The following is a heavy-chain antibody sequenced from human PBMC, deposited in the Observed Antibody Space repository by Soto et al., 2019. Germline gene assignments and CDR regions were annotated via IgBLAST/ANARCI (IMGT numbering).Heavy chain of an antibody. CDR1: GYIFTSYE. D-gene: IGHD3-10*01. Sequence: QVQLVQSGAEVKKPGDSVKVSCKASGYIFTSYELGWVRQAPGQGLAWMGWINTYNGNTNFAQKFQGRVTMTTDTSTREVHMELRSLRSDDTAVYYCATHGSGSFWGQGTLVTVSS. V-gene: IGHV1-18*01. J-gene: IGHJ4*02. CDR3: ATHGSGSF. CDR2: INTYNGNT.